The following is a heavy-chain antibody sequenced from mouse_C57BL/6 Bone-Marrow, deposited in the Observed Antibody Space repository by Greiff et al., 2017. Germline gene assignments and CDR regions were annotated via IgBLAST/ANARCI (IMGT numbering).Heavy chain of an antibody. D-gene: IGHD2-4*01. CDR1: GYIFTEYT. V-gene: IGHV1-62-2*01. CDR3: ARHERYYDYEGYFDY. CDR2: FYPGSGSI. Sequence: VQLQQSGAELVKPGASVKLSCKASGYIFTEYTIHWVKQRSGQGLEWIGWFYPGSGSIKYNERFKDKATLTADKSSNTVYMELSRLTSEDSAVYVCARHERYYDYEGYFDYWGQVTTLTVSS. J-gene: IGHJ2*01.